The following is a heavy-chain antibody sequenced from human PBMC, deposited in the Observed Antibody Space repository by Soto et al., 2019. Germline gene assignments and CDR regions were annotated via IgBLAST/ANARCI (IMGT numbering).Heavy chain of an antibody. D-gene: IGHD3-10*01. J-gene: IGHJ4*02. Sequence: QVHLVQSGAEVKKPGASVKVSCKGSGYAFTTYGITWVRQAPGHGLEWMGWISAHNGNTNSAQKLQGRVTVTRDTSTSNPYMELRSLGSDDTPVYSCARGGYGAYWGQGDLVPVSS. CDR2: ISAHNGNT. V-gene: IGHV1-18*01. CDR1: GYAFTTYG. CDR3: ARGGYGAY.